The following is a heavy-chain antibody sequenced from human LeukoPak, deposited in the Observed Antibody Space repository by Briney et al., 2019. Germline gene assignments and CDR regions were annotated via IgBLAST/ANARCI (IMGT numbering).Heavy chain of an antibody. Sequence: GGSLRLSCVVSGFTFSSYAMTWVRQAPGKGLEWVSIISGSGSDTYYADSVKGRSTISRDSSKNTLYLQMNSLRAEDTALYYCAKDHSLGYCTSTSCYGLDYWGQGTLVTVSS. J-gene: IGHJ4*02. CDR3: AKDHSLGYCTSTSCYGLDY. CDR1: GFTFSSYA. CDR2: ISGSGSDT. V-gene: IGHV3-23*01. D-gene: IGHD2-2*01.